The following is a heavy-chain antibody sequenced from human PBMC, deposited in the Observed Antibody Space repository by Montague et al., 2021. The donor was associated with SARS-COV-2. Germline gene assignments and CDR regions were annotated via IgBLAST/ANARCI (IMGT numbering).Heavy chain of an antibody. CDR3: ARDCAYYDILTGYSPKGGFDY. Sequence: SLRLSCAASGFTFSSYEMNWVRQAPGKGLEWVSYISSSGSTIYYADSVKGRFTISRDNAKNSPYLQMNSLRAEDTAVYYCARDCAYYDILTGYSPKGGFDYWGQGTLVTVSS. D-gene: IGHD3-9*01. V-gene: IGHV3-48*03. CDR1: GFTFSSYE. J-gene: IGHJ4*02. CDR2: ISSSGSTI.